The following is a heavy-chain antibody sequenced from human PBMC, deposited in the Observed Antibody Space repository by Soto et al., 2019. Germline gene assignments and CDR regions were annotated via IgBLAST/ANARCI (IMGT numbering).Heavy chain of an antibody. CDR1: GFTFNNAW. D-gene: IGHD4-17*01. CDR2: IKTKTDGGTT. Sequence: EVQLVESGGGLVKPGGSLRLSCAASGFTFNNAWMSCVRQAPGKGLEWVGRIKTKTDGGTTDYAAPVKGRFTISRDDSKNTLYLQMNSLKTEDTAVYYCSTSTTVTTPSVFWGQGTLVTVSS. CDR3: STSTTVTTPSVF. V-gene: IGHV3-15*01. J-gene: IGHJ4*02.